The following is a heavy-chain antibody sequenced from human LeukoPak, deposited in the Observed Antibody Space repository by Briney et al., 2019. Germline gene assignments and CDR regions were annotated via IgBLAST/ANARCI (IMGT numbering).Heavy chain of an antibody. V-gene: IGHV4-39*07. CDR1: GYSIISRSYY. CDR2: VYHSGST. CDR3: ARGFGGYKYYFDY. D-gene: IGHD5-12*01. J-gene: IGHJ4*02. Sequence: PSETLSLTCTVSGYSIISRSYYGGWIRQTPGTWLEWFGSVYHSGSTYHTPSLKSRVTISVDTSKNQFSLKRSSVTAADTAVYYCARGFGGYKYYFDYWGRGTLVTVSS.